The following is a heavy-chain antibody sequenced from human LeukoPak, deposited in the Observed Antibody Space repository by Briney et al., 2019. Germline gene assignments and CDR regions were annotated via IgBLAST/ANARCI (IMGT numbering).Heavy chain of an antibody. D-gene: IGHD3-10*01. CDR1: GYTFTSYG. CDR3: ARGRFGELRLGYYYYYMDV. V-gene: IGHV1-18*01. Sequence: GASVKVSCKASGYTFTSYGISWVRQAPGQGLEWMGWISAYNGNTNYAQKLQGRVTMTTDTSTSTAYMELSSLRSEDTAVYYCARGRFGELRLGYYYYYMDVWGKGTTVTVSS. J-gene: IGHJ6*03. CDR2: ISAYNGNT.